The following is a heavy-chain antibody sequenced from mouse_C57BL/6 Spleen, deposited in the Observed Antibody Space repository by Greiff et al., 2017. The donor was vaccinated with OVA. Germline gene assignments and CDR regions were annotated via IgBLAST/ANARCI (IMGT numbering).Heavy chain of an antibody. J-gene: IGHJ3*01. CDR3: AMDDYYGGFAY. D-gene: IGHD1-1*01. Sequence: VQLQQSGPELVKPGASVKISCKASGYTFTDYYMNWVKQSNGKSLEVIGDINPNNGVTSSNQNCKGKATLTVDKSSSTAYMELRSLTSEDSAVYYCAMDDYYGGFAYWGQGTLVTVSA. V-gene: IGHV1-26*01. CDR1: GYTFTDYY. CDR2: INPNNGVT.